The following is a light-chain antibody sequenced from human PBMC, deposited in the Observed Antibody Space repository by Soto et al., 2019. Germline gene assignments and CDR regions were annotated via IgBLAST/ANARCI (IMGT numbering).Light chain of an antibody. CDR3: QHYHNWPPWT. Sequence: EIVMTHSPATLSVSPGDRATLSCRASQSVRNNLAWYQQKPGQAPRLLIYGASTRATGIAARFSGSGSGTEFTLTIISLQSRDFAVYFCQHYHNWPPWTFGQGTKVEFK. V-gene: IGKV3-15*01. CDR1: QSVRNN. CDR2: GAS. J-gene: IGKJ1*01.